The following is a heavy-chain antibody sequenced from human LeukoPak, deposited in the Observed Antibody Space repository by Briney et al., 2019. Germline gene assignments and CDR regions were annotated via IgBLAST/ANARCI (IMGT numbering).Heavy chain of an antibody. V-gene: IGHV4-38-2*02. CDR3: ARGVNYDILTEYWYFDL. Sequence: PSETLSLTCTVSGYSISSGYYWGWIRQPPGKGLEWIGSIYHSGSTYYNPSLKSRVTISVDTSKNQFSLKLSSVTAADTAVYYCARGVNYDILTEYWYFDLWGRGTLVTASS. CDR2: IYHSGST. J-gene: IGHJ2*01. CDR1: GYSISSGYY. D-gene: IGHD3-9*01.